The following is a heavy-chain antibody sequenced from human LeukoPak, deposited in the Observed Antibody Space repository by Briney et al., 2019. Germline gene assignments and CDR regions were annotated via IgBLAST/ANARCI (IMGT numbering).Heavy chain of an antibody. CDR2: ISAYNGNT. J-gene: IGHJ4*02. V-gene: IGHV1-18*01. CDR3: ARDLLGVYYDSSGSRLDY. Sequence: ASVKVSCKASGYIFSSYGITWVRHSPGQGLEWMGWISAYNGNTNYAEKFQGRVTMTTDTSTTTAYMELRSLRSDDTAVYYCARDLLGVYYDSSGSRLDYWGQGTLVTVSS. CDR1: GYIFSSYG. D-gene: IGHD3-22*01.